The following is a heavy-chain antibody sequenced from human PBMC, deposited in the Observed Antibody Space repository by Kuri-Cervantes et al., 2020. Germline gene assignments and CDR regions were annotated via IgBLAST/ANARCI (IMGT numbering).Heavy chain of an antibody. CDR1: GFTFSTYA. J-gene: IGHJ5*02. D-gene: IGHD3-10*01. CDR2: ISYDASIK. CDR3: AKDSITMVRGVGGWFDP. Sequence: GESLKISCAASGFTFSTYAMHWVRQAPGKGLEWVAVISYDASIKYYADSVKGRFTISRDNSKNTLYLQTNSLRAEDTAVYYCAKDSITMVRGVGGWFDPWGQGTLVTVSS. V-gene: IGHV3-30-3*01.